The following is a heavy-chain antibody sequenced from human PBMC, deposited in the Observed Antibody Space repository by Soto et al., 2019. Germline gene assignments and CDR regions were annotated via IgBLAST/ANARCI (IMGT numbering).Heavy chain of an antibody. J-gene: IGHJ4*02. CDR2: IHSDGSNT. Sequence: GGSLRLSCAASGFTFSSYWMHWVRQAPGKGLVWVSLIHSDGSNTNYADSVKGRFTISRDNAKNTLYLQMNSLRAEDTAVYYCARSSFPYYFDYWGQGTLVTVSS. V-gene: IGHV3-74*01. CDR1: GFTFSSYW. CDR3: ARSSFPYYFDY. D-gene: IGHD1-26*01.